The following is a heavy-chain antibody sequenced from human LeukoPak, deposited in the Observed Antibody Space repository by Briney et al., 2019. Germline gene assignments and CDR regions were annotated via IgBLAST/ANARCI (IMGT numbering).Heavy chain of an antibody. CDR1: GGSISSYY. CDR3: ARGYGDFRVEGRYFHS. CDR2: IYYSGST. J-gene: IGHJ4*02. V-gene: IGHV4-59*01. Sequence: SETLSLTCTVSGGSISSYYWSWIRQPPGKGLEWIGYIYYSGSTNYNPSLKSRVTISVNTSKNQFSLKLSSVTAADTAVYYCARGYGDFRVEGRYFHSWGQGTLVTVSS. D-gene: IGHD4-17*01.